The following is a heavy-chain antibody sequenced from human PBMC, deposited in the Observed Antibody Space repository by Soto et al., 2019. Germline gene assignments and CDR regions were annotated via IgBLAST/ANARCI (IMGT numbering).Heavy chain of an antibody. CDR1: YGTSSCRGDC. CDR3: AGEGHGSGTNALDI. J-gene: IGHJ3*02. CDR2: IYYSGST. V-gene: IGHV4-31*02. D-gene: IGHD3-10*01. Sequence: SLTIRVPWSVVYGTSSCRGDCRSLIHQNPGKGREWIGYIYYSGSTYYNPSIKSRVTISVDTSKNQCSLKLSSVTAADTAVFYCAGEGHGSGTNALDIRGKRTMVTVSS.